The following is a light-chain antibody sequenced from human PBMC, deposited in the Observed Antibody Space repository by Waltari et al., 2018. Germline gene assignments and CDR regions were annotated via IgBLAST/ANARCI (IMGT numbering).Light chain of an antibody. V-gene: IGLV1-47*01. CDR2: RAS. Sequence: QSVLTQPPSASAAPGQRVNISCSGSTSNIGNNFVYWYQQLPGAAPRLVIHRASQRPSGFPARVSGSKSGTSASLAISGLRSEDEADYYCASWDDILIGRLFGGGTKLTVL. CDR1: TSNIGNNF. J-gene: IGLJ2*01. CDR3: ASWDDILIGRL.